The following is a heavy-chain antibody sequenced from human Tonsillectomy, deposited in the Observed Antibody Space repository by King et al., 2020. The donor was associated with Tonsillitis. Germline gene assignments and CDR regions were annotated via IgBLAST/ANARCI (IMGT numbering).Heavy chain of an antibody. D-gene: IGHD4-17*01. CDR3: AREVEFMDYGVPDAFDI. J-gene: IGHJ3*02. CDR1: GFTFSIFW. CDR2: INSDGSTT. V-gene: IGHV3-74*01. Sequence: DVQLVESGGGLVQPGGSLRLSCAASGFTFSIFWMHWVRQAPGKGLVWVSRINSDGSTTSYADSVKGLFTISRDNAKNTLYLQMNSLRAEDTAVYYCAREVEFMDYGVPDAFDIWGQGTMVTVSS.